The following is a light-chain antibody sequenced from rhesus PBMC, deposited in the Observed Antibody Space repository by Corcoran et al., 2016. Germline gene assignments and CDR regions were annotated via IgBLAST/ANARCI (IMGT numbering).Light chain of an antibody. CDR1: QSLLDSDGYTC. J-gene: IGKJ2*01. CDR3: MQSIEFPYS. V-gene: IGKV2-90*01. CDR2: DVS. Sequence: DIVMTQTPLSLPVTPGEPASISCRSSQSLLDSDGYTCLDWYLQKPGQSPQLLIYDVSNRVSGVPDRFSGSVSGTDFTLRISRVEAEDVGMYYCMQSIEFPYSFGQVTKVEIK.